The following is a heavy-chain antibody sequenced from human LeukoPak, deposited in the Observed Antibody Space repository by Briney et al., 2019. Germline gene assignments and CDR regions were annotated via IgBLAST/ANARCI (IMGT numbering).Heavy chain of an antibody. Sequence: GEPLRISCKGSGYSFTSYWISWVRQMPGKGLEWMGRIDPSDSYTNYSPSFQGHVTISADKSISTAYLQWSSLKASDTAMYYCARRVNTMVRGVIFNWFDPWGQGTLVTVSS. J-gene: IGHJ5*02. CDR3: ARRVNTMVRGVIFNWFDP. V-gene: IGHV5-10-1*01. D-gene: IGHD3-10*01. CDR2: IDPSDSYT. CDR1: GYSFTSYW.